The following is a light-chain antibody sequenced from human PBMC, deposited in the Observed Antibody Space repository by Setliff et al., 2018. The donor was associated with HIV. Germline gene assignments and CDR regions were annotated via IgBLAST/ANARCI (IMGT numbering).Light chain of an antibody. CDR3: SSYSRSSTFGV. CDR1: SSDIGGYDY. V-gene: IGLV2-14*03. Sequence: QSALTQPASVSGSPGQSITISCTGTSSDIGGYDYVSWFQHHPGKAPKLMMSDVTKRPPGVSTRFSGSKSGNTASLTISGLQAEDEADHYCSSYSRSSTFGVFGTGTKGTVL. CDR2: DVT. J-gene: IGLJ1*01.